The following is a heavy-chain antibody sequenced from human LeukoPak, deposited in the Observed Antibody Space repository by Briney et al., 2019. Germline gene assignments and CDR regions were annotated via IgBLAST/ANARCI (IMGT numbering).Heavy chain of an antibody. CDR2: IKQDGSEK. V-gene: IGHV3-7*01. Sequence: GGSLRLSCAASGFTFSSYWMSWVRQAPGRGLEWVANIKQDGSEKYYVDSVKGRFTISRDNAKNSLHLQMNSLRAEDTAVYYCARDDCSSISCYHNWFDPWGQGTLVTVSS. D-gene: IGHD2-2*01. J-gene: IGHJ5*02. CDR3: ARDDCSSISCYHNWFDP. CDR1: GFTFSSYW.